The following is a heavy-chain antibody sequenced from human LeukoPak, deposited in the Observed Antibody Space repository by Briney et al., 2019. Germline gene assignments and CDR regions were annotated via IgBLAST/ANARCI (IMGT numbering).Heavy chain of an antibody. D-gene: IGHD3-9*01. CDR2: IYPGDSDT. V-gene: IGHV5-51*01. CDR1: GYSFTSYW. J-gene: IGHJ4*02. Sequence: GESLKISCKGSGYSFTSYWIGWVRQMPGKGLEWMGIIYPGDSDTRYSPSFQGQVTISADKSISTAYMELSSLRSEDTAVYYCARARRPQLRYFDWLGVYCFDYWGLGTLVTVSS. CDR3: ARARRPQLRYFDWLGVYCFDY.